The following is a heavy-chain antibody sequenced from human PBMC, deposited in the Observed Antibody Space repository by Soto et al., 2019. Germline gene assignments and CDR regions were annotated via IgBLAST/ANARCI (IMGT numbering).Heavy chain of an antibody. V-gene: IGHV3-11*06. CDR2: SSNSGTYT. J-gene: IGHJ4*02. CDR1: GFTFSDYY. CDR3: ARSGENYNVLDY. Sequence: PGGSLSLSCVGSGFTFSDYYMSWVRQAPGKGLEWLSYSSNSGTYTKYAGSVKGRFSISRDNAKNSLHLQINSLRGEDTAVYYCARSGENYNVLDYWGQGTPVTVSS. D-gene: IGHD3-10*02.